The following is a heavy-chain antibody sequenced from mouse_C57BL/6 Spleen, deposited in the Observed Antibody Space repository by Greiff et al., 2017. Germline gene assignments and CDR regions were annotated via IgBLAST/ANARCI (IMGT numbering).Heavy chain of an antibody. CDR3: ARDGYCPFAY. D-gene: IGHD2-3*01. V-gene: IGHV5-17*01. CDR2: ISSGSSTI. Sequence: DVKLVESGGGLVKPGGSLKLSCAASGFTFSDYGMHWVRQAPEKGLEWVAYISSGSSTIYYADTVKGRFTISRDNAKNTLFLQMTSLRSEDTAMYYCARDGYCPFAYWGQGTLVTVSA. CDR1: GFTFSDYG. J-gene: IGHJ3*01.